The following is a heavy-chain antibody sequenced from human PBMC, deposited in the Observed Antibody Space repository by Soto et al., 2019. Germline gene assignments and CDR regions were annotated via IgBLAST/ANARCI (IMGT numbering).Heavy chain of an antibody. J-gene: IGHJ3*02. Sequence: QVQLQESGPGLVKPSQTLSLTCTVSGGSISSGGYYWSWIRQHPGKGLEWIGYIYYSGSTYYNPSLKSRLTISVDTSKNQFSLKLSSVTAADTAVYYCARDSPITMVRGVLDAFDIWGQGTMVTVSS. V-gene: IGHV4-31*03. CDR2: IYYSGST. D-gene: IGHD3-10*01. CDR1: GGSISSGGYY. CDR3: ARDSPITMVRGVLDAFDI.